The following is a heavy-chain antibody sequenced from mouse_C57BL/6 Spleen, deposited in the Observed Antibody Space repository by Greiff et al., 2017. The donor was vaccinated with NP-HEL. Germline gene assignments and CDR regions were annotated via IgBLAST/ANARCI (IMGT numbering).Heavy chain of an antibody. CDR2: ISYDGSN. CDR3: ARDSLYDYDGYYFDY. J-gene: IGHJ2*01. D-gene: IGHD2-4*01. Sequence: EVKLQESGPGLVKPSQSLSLTCSVTGYSITSGYYWNWIRQFPGNKLEWMGYISYDGSNNYNPSLKNRISITRDTSKNQFFLKLNSVTTEDTATYYCARDSLYDYDGYYFDYWGQGTTLTVSS. CDR1: GYSITSGYY. V-gene: IGHV3-6*01.